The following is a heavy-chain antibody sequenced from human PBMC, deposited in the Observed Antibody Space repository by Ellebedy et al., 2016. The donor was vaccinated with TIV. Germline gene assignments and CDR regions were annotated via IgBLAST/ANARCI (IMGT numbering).Heavy chain of an antibody. Sequence: PGGSLRLSCAASGFTFSSYEMNWVRQAPGKGLEWVSSISSSSSYIYYADSVKGRFTISRDNAKNSLYLQMNSLRAEDTAVYYCARDSHVRELPFRRGDYWGQGTLVTVSS. J-gene: IGHJ4*02. CDR1: GFTFSSYE. D-gene: IGHD1-26*01. CDR2: ISSSSSYI. V-gene: IGHV3-21*01. CDR3: ARDSHVRELPFRRGDY.